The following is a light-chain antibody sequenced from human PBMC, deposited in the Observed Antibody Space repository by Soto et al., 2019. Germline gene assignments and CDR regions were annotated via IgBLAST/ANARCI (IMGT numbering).Light chain of an antibody. CDR3: QQHNNWPFT. J-gene: IGKJ3*01. Sequence: EIVMTQSPATLSVSPGERATLSCRASQSVSSNLAWYQQKPGQVPRLLIYGASTRATGIPARFSGSGSGTEFTLTISSLQSEDFAVYYCQQHNNWPFTFGPGTKVDIK. CDR1: QSVSSN. V-gene: IGKV3D-15*01. CDR2: GAS.